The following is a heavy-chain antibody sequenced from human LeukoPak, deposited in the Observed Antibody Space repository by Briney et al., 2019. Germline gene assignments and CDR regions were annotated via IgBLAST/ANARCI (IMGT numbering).Heavy chain of an antibody. V-gene: IGHV3-20*04. J-gene: IGHJ1*01. CDR1: TFTVSSNY. D-gene: IGHD4/OR15-4a*01. CDR2: INSNGART. CDR3: ARDRGADYLYFQH. Sequence: GGSLRLSCAASTFTVSSNYMSWVHQVPGKGLEWVSGINSNGARTGYADSVKGRFTISRDNAKNSLYLQMNSLRAEDTALYYCARDRGADYLYFQHWGQGTLLTVSS.